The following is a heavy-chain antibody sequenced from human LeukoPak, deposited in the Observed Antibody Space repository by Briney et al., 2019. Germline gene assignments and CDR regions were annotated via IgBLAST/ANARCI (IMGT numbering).Heavy chain of an antibody. J-gene: IGHJ4*02. CDR1: RFTFSSYS. D-gene: IGHD2-2*01. CDR2: ISSSSSYI. CDR3: ARDLLVVPAATAFDY. Sequence: GGSLRLSCAASRFTFSSYSMNWVRQAPGKGLEGGSSISSSSSYIYYADSVKGRFTISRDNAKNSLYLQMNSLRAEDTAVYYCARDLLVVPAATAFDYWGQGTLVTVSS. V-gene: IGHV3-21*01.